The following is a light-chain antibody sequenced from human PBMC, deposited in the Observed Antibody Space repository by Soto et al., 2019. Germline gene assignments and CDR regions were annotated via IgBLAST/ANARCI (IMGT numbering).Light chain of an antibody. CDR2: VVS. CDR1: SSDVGGYNY. CDR3: SSYRSGGTFV. Sequence: QSVLTQPSGVSGSAGQSIAISCTGTSSDVGGYNYVSWHQQHPGKAPKVLISVVSNRPSGVSNRFSGSKSGNTASLTISGLQAEDEADYYCSSYRSGGTFVFGSGTKVTVL. J-gene: IGLJ1*01. V-gene: IGLV2-14*01.